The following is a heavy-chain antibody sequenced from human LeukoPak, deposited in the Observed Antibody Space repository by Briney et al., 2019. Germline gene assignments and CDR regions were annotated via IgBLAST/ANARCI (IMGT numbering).Heavy chain of an antibody. D-gene: IGHD3-3*01. CDR3: ARGNYDFWSGYPFDY. CDR1: GYTFTGYY. J-gene: IGHJ4*02. CDR2: INPNSGGT. Sequence: ASVKVSCKASGYTFTGYYMHWVRQAPGQGLEWMGWINPNSGGTNYAQMFQGRVTMTRDTSISTAYMELSRLRSDDTAVYYCARGNYDFWSGYPFDYWGQGTLVTVSS. V-gene: IGHV1-2*02.